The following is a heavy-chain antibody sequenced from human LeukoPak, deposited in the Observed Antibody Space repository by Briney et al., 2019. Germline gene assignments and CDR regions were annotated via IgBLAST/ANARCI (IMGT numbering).Heavy chain of an antibody. Sequence: GGSLRLSCAASGFTFSSYAMSWVRQAPGKGLEWVSAISGSGGSTYYADSVKGRFTISRDNSKNTLYLQVNSLRAEDTAVYYCAKAEWELLGYFQHWGQGTLVTVSS. V-gene: IGHV3-23*01. J-gene: IGHJ1*01. CDR1: GFTFSSYA. CDR2: ISGSGGST. D-gene: IGHD1-26*01. CDR3: AKAEWELLGYFQH.